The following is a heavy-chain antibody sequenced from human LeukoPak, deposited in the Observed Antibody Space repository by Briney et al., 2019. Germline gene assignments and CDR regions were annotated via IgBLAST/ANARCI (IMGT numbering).Heavy chain of an antibody. CDR1: GFTFSSYS. J-gene: IGHJ4*02. D-gene: IGHD3-22*01. Sequence: GGSLRPSCAASGFTFSSYSMNWVRQAPGKGLEWVSYISSSSSTIYYADSVKGRFTISRDNAKNSLYLQMNSLRAEDTAVYYCARDLQVVDYYDSSGYPGGGYWGQGTLVTVSS. CDR2: ISSSSSTI. CDR3: ARDLQVVDYYDSSGYPGGGY. V-gene: IGHV3-48*01.